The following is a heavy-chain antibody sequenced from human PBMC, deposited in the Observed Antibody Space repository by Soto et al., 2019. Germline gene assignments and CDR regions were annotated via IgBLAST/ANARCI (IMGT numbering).Heavy chain of an antibody. D-gene: IGHD6-19*01. V-gene: IGHV1-69*13. CDR2: IIPIFGTA. Sequence: GASVKVSCKASGGTFSSYAISWARQAPGQRLEWMGGIIPIFGTANYAQKFQGRVTITADESTSTAYMELSSLRSEDTAVYYCAGEAGYSSGCYVRYYYYGMDVWGQGTTVTVSS. CDR3: AGEAGYSSGCYVRYYYYGMDV. J-gene: IGHJ6*02. CDR1: GGTFSSYA.